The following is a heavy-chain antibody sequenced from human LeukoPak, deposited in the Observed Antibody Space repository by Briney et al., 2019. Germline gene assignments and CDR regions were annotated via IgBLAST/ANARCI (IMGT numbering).Heavy chain of an antibody. Sequence: PGGSLRLSCAASGFTFSSYGLHWVRQAPGKGLEWVAFISYDGSNKYYADSVKGRFTISRDNSKNTLYLQMNSLRAEDTAVYYCAKDLLEMVEMATILDYWGQGILVTVSS. CDR3: AKDLLEMVEMATILDY. CDR2: ISYDGSNK. J-gene: IGHJ4*02. D-gene: IGHD5-24*01. V-gene: IGHV3-30*18. CDR1: GFTFSSYG.